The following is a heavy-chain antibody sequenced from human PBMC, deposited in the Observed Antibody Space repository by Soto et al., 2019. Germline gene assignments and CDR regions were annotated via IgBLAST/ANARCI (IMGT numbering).Heavy chain of an antibody. CDR1: GGTLSNYG. CDR3: ARGDATKIIVTTYYGMDV. J-gene: IGHJ6*02. Sequence: QVQLVQSGAEVKKPGSSVKVSCKASGGTLSNYGVSWVRQAPGQGLEWLGGIIPVFGTANYAHKFQGRLTITADESTSTVYMAVSSLRSEATAVYYCARGDATKIIVTTYYGMDVWGQGTTVTVSS. CDR2: IIPVFGTA. D-gene: IGHD4-17*01. V-gene: IGHV1-69*12.